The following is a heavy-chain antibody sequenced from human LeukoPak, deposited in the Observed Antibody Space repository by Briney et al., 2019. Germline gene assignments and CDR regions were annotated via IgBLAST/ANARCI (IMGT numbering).Heavy chain of an antibody. CDR1: GDSVSSNSVT. CDR3: ARRLTQYDCFDP. Sequence: SQTLSLTCAISGDSVSSNSVTWNWIRQSPSRGLEWLGRTYYRSTWYNDYAVSVRGRITVNPDTFKNQFSLHLNSVTPEDTAVYYCARRLTQYDCFDPWGQGILVTVSS. CDR2: TYYRSTWYN. J-gene: IGHJ5*02. D-gene: IGHD2-2*01. V-gene: IGHV6-1*01.